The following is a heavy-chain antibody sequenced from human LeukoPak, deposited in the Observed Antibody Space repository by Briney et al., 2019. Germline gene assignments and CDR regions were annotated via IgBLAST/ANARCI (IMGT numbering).Heavy chain of an antibody. Sequence: GGSLRLSCAASGFTFSSYEMNWVRQAPGRGLEWVSYISSSGSTIYYADSVKGRFTISRGNAKNSLYLQMNSLRAEDTAVYYCARVRYSSGFYYFDHWGQGTLVTVSS. CDR2: ISSSGSTI. V-gene: IGHV3-48*03. J-gene: IGHJ4*02. D-gene: IGHD6-19*01. CDR1: GFTFSSYE. CDR3: ARVRYSSGFYYFDH.